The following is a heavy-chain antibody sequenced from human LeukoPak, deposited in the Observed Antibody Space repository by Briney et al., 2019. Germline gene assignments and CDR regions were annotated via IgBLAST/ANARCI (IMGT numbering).Heavy chain of an antibody. Sequence: SETLSLTCTVSGDSITPYYWSWIRQSPGGSLEYIGFISDTGTTNYNPSLRGRVSISVDTSKSQFSLKLKSVTAADLAIYYCTRTFTGAHYYYIPVWGAGTTVTVSS. J-gene: IGHJ6*03. D-gene: IGHD7-27*01. V-gene: IGHV4-59*08. CDR1: GDSITPYY. CDR2: ISDTGTT. CDR3: TRTFTGAHYYYIPV.